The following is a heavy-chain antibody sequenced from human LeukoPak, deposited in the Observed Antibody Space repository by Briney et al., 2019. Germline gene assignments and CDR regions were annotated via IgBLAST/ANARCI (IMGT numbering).Heavy chain of an antibody. J-gene: IGHJ5*02. CDR1: GFTVSSNY. V-gene: IGHV3-53*01. D-gene: IGHD3-10*01. Sequence: GGSLRLSCAASGFTVSSNYMSWVRQAPGKGLEWVSVIYSGGSTYYADSVKGRFTISRDNSKNTLYLQMNSLRAEDTAVYYCARECRWFGELMPTERWLTAGWFDPWGQGTLVTVSS. CDR2: IYSGGST. CDR3: ARECRWFGELMPTERWLTAGWFDP.